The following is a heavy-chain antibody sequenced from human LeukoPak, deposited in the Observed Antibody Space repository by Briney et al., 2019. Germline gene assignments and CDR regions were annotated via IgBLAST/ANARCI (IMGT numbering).Heavy chain of an antibody. D-gene: IGHD3-10*01. CDR1: GGSFSGYY. CDR3: ARTKTYYYGSGSYLSPYYYYYYMDV. V-gene: IGHV4-34*01. Sequence: PSETLSLTCAVYGGSFSGYYWSWIRQPPGKGLEWIGEINHSGSTNYNPSPKSRVAISVDTSKNQFSLKLSSVTAADTAVYYCARTKTYYYGSGSYLSPYYYYYYMDVWGKGTTVTISS. CDR2: INHSGST. J-gene: IGHJ6*03.